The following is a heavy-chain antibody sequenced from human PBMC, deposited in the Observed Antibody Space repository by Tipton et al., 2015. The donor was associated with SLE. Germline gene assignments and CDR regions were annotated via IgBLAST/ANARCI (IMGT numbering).Heavy chain of an antibody. J-gene: IGHJ4*02. CDR2: LSWNSGNK. Sequence: RSLRLSCAASGFTFHDYAMHWVRQAPGKGLEWVSGLSWNSGNKAYADSVKGRFTISRDNAKKSLYMQINSLRAEDTALYYCAKDISQRGYDFWSGRWALHCWGQGTLVTVSS. D-gene: IGHD3-3*01. V-gene: IGHV3-9*01. CDR3: AKDISQRGYDFWSGRWALHC. CDR1: GFTFHDYA.